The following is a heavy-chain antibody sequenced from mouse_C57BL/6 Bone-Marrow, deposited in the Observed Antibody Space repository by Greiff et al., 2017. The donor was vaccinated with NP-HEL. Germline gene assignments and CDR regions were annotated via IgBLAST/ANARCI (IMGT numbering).Heavy chain of an antibody. Sequence: EVQVVESGPELVKPGASVKIPCKASGYTFTDYNMDWVKQSHGKSLEWIGDINPNNGGTIYNQKFKGKATLTVDKSSSTAYMELRSLTSEDTAVYYCARELFYWYFDVWGTGTTVTVSS. CDR2: INPNNGGT. J-gene: IGHJ1*03. CDR3: ARELFYWYFDV. V-gene: IGHV1-18*01. CDR1: GYTFTDYN.